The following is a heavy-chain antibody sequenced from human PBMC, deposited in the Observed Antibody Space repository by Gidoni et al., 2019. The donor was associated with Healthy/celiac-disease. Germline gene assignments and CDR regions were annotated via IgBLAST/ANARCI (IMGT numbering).Heavy chain of an antibody. J-gene: IGHJ5*02. CDR2: IYWNDDK. D-gene: IGHD3-10*01. CDR3: AHRPPPHGAGSFNLGWFDT. CDR1: GFSLSTRGVG. V-gene: IGHV2-5*01. Sequence: QITFKVSVPTLVTPTPTLTLTCPFSGFSLSTRGVGVGWIRQPPGKALEWLALIYWNDDKRYSPSLKSRLTITKDTSKNQVVLTMTNMDPVDTATYYCAHRPPPHGAGSFNLGWFDTWGQGTLVTVSS.